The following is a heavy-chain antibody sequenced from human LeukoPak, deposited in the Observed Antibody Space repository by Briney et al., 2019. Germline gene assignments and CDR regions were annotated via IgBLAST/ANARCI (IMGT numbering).Heavy chain of an antibody. CDR1: GGSVSSYF. CDR3: AREASGSGTFYFDS. J-gene: IGHJ4*02. V-gene: IGHV4-59*02. CDR2: IYHTGKT. Sequence: PSGTLSLTCTVSGGSVSSYFWSWIRQPPWKGLEWIGYIYHTGKTNYNPSLKRRATISVGTSKNQYSLKVASVTDADTAVYYRAREASGSGTFYFDSWGQGTLVTVSS.